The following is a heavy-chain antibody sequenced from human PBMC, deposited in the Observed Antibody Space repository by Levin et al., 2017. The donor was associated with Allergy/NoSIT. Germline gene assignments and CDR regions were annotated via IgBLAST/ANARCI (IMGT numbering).Heavy chain of an antibody. J-gene: IGHJ4*02. CDR2: IYTSGST. D-gene: IGHD5-12*01. CDR3: ARDGLGSGFGNFDY. CDR1: GGSISSYY. Sequence: PGGSLRLSCTVSGGSISSYYWSWIRQPAGKGLEWIGRIYTSGSTNYNPSLKSRVTMSVDTSKNQFSLKLSSVTAADTAVYYCARDGLGSGFGNFDYWGQGTLVTVSS. V-gene: IGHV4-4*07.